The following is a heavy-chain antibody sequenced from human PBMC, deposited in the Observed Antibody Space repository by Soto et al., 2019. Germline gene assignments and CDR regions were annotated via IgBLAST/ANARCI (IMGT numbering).Heavy chain of an antibody. V-gene: IGHV1-69*09. Sequence: QVQLLQSGTEVKRPGSSVKVSWRASGVSFNSYGFAWVRQAPGRGLEWVGKINPASQLRNYQQSLQGRVTITADTSTKTAYMELSGLTSEDTAVYYCARMKLARLDHWGQGTLVTVSS. J-gene: IGHJ4*02. CDR2: INPASQLR. CDR3: ARMKLARLDH. CDR1: GVSFNSYG.